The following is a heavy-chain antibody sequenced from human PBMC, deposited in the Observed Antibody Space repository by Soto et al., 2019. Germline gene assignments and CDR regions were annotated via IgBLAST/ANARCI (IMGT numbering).Heavy chain of an antibody. J-gene: IGHJ6*02. CDR3: ARGSPITIFGVVLKRYGMDV. D-gene: IGHD3-3*01. Sequence: SETLSLTCAVYGGSFSGYYWSWIRQPPGKGLEWIGEINHSGSTNYNPSLKSRVTISVDTSKNQFSLKLSSVTAADTAVYYCARGSPITIFGVVLKRYGMDVWGQGTTVTVSS. CDR2: INHSGST. V-gene: IGHV4-34*01. CDR1: GGSFSGYY.